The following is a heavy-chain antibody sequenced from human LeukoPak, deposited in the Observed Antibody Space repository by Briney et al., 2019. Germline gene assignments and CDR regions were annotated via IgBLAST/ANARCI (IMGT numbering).Heavy chain of an antibody. CDR1: GFTFSSYG. CDR2: IWYDGSNK. D-gene: IGHD5-24*01. J-gene: IGHJ4*02. V-gene: IGHV3-33*01. Sequence: GGSLRLSCAASGFTFSSYGMHWVRQAPGKGLEWVAVIWYDGSNKYYADSVKGRFTISRDNSKNTLYLQMNSLRAEDTAVYYCARVRWLHPEYYFDYWGQGTLVTVSS. CDR3: ARVRWLHPEYYFDY.